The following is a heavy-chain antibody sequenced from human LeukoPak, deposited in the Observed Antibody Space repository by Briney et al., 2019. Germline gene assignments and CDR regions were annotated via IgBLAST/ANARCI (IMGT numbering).Heavy chain of an antibody. CDR3: ARDSDGDLEY. CDR2: ISYDGSNK. V-gene: IGHV3-30-3*01. D-gene: IGHD4-17*01. J-gene: IGHJ4*02. Sequence: GGSLRLSCAASGFTFSSYAMHWVRQAPGKGLEWVAVISYDGSNKYYADSVKGRFTISRDNSKNTLYLQMNSLRAEDTAVYYCARDSDGDLEYWGQGTLVTVSS. CDR1: GFTFSSYA.